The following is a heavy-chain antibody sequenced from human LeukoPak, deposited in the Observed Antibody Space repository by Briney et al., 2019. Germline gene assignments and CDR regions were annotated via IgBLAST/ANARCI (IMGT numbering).Heavy chain of an antibody. D-gene: IGHD4-17*01. J-gene: IGHJ4*02. CDR1: GGSISSYY. CDR2: IYTSGST. Sequence: SXXLXLTCTVSGGSISSYYWSWIRQPAGKGLECIGRIYTSGSTNYNPSLKSRVTMSVDTSKNQFSLKLSSVTAADTAVYYCARGGGYGDYGYVDNWGQGTLVTVSS. CDR3: ARGGGYGDYGYVDN. V-gene: IGHV4-4*07.